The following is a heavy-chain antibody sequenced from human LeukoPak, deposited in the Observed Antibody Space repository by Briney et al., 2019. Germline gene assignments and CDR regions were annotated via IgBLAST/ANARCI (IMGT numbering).Heavy chain of an antibody. CDR2: IYPGGSDT. CDR1: GYSFISYW. Sequence: PGESLKISCVGSGYSFISYWIACVRQMPWKGLEWMGIIYPGGSDTTYSPSFQGQVTISADKSISTAYLQWSSLKASDTAIYYCATGYGSGRGAFDIWGQGTMVSVSS. V-gene: IGHV5-51*01. D-gene: IGHD6-19*01. J-gene: IGHJ3*02. CDR3: ATGYGSGRGAFDI.